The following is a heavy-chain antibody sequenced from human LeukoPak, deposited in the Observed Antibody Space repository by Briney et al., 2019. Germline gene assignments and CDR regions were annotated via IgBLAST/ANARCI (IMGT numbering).Heavy chain of an antibody. V-gene: IGHV4-39*01. J-gene: IGHJ4*02. CDR1: GGSISSSNYY. CDR2: IYYSGST. Sequence: PSETLSLTCAVSGGSISSSNYYWGWIRQPPGKGLEWIGSIYYSGSTYYNPSLKSRVTISVDTSKNQFSPKLSSVTAADTAVYYCVTGNYYSSDYWGQGTLVTVSS. CDR3: VTGNYYSSDY. D-gene: IGHD3-10*01.